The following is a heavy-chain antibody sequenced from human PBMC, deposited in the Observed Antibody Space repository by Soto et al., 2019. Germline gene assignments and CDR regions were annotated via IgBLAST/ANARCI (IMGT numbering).Heavy chain of an antibody. V-gene: IGHV3-30*01. D-gene: IGHD1-26*01. CDR1: GFTFGSYA. J-gene: IGHJ4*02. CDR3: AGVEDEGGSFDD. Sequence: QVHLVESGGGVVQPGRSLRLSCAASGFTFGSYAMHWVRQAPGGALEWVAVISYDGFNRYYAESVKGRFTISRDNSKNTLDLQMDNLKPDDAAVYFCAGVEDEGGSFDDWGQGTLVTVSS. CDR2: ISYDGFNR.